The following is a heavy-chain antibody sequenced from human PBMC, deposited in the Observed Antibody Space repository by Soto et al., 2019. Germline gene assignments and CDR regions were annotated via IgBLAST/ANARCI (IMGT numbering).Heavy chain of an antibody. D-gene: IGHD3-10*01. Sequence: GGSLRLSCAASGFTFSSYAMSWVRQAPGKGLEWVSAISGSGGSTYYADSVKGRFTISRDNSKNTLYLQMNSLRAEDTAVYYCAKGGEPDSPGGFGNFDYWGQGTLVTVSS. J-gene: IGHJ4*02. CDR3: AKGGEPDSPGGFGNFDY. CDR1: GFTFSSYA. CDR2: ISGSGGST. V-gene: IGHV3-23*01.